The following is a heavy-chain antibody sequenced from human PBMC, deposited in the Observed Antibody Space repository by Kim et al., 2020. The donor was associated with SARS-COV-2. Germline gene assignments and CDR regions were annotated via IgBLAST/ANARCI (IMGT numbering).Heavy chain of an antibody. V-gene: IGHV3-11*01. CDR3: ARSQYTAMVTF. D-gene: IGHD5-18*01. Sequence: IYYADSVKGRFTISRDNAKNSLYLQMNSLRAEDTAVYYCARSQYTAMVTFWGQGTLVTVSS. J-gene: IGHJ4*02. CDR2: I.